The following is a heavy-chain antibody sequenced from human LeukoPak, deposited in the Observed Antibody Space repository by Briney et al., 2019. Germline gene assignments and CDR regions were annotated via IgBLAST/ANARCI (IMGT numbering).Heavy chain of an antibody. J-gene: IGHJ4*02. Sequence: GGSLGLSCAASGFSLSNYWISWVRQAPGKGLEWVANIKLDGSEKYYVNSVKGRFTISRDNAKNSLNLQMNSLRAEDTAVYYCARETRGSYVPGLDSWGQGTLVTVSS. V-gene: IGHV3-7*01. CDR2: IKLDGSEK. CDR3: ARETRGSYVPGLDS. D-gene: IGHD1-26*01. CDR1: GFSLSNYW.